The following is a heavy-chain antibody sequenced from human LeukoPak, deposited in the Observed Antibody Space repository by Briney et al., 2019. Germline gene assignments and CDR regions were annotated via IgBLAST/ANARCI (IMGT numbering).Heavy chain of an antibody. CDR2: ISGSGYYT. D-gene: IGHD3-16*01. CDR3: AKDGSWGDYYFYFYMDV. J-gene: IGHJ6*03. CDR1: GFTFGSFA. Sequence: GGSLRLSCEASGFTFGSFAMSWVRQAPGKGLEWVSGISGSGYYTYYADSVKGRFTISRDNSKNTLYIEMNSLRAEDMAVYYCAKDGSWGDYYFYFYMDVWGKETTVTVSS. V-gene: IGHV3-23*01.